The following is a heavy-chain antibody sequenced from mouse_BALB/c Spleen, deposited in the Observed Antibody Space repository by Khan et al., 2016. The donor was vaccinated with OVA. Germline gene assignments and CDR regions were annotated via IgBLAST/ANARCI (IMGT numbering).Heavy chain of an antibody. V-gene: IGHV3-8*02. D-gene: IGHD2-14*01. Sequence: VQLKESGPSLVKPSQTLSLTCSVTGDSITSGYCSWIRKFPGNKLEYMGYMIYTGYHDYNPSLKSRIALTRHTSKNQYYLQLNSVTAEDTATYYCARSTYRYAFAYWGQGTLVTVAA. J-gene: IGHJ3*01. CDR1: GDSITSGY. CDR2: MIYTGYH. CDR3: ARSTYRYAFAY.